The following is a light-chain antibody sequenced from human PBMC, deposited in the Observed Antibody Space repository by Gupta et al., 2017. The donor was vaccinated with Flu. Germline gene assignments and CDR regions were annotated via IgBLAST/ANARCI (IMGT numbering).Light chain of an antibody. CDR2: DDN. CDR3: HVWHSGDDNFV. CDR1: TIQRRS. Sequence: SYVLTQAPSVSVAPGQTATITSGGDTIQRRSVHWYQQRPGRAPVLIVHDDNDRPSGVPERFSGSKSGDTATLTISRVEPGDEADYYCHVWHSGDDNFVFGPGTRVTVL. J-gene: IGLJ1*01. V-gene: IGLV3-21*02.